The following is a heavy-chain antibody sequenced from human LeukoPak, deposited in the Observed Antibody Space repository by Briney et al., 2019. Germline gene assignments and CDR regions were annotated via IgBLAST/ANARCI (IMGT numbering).Heavy chain of an antibody. D-gene: IGHD1-14*01. CDR2: IDNDGSDT. CDR1: GFPFSSYW. V-gene: IGHV3-74*01. CDR3: ARGGFHHGFDI. J-gene: IGHJ3*02. Sequence: GGSLRLSCAASGFPFSSYWIHWVRQAPGKGLAWVSRIDNDGSDTIFADSVKGRFTLSRDNAKNTVYLQMNSLRAEDTAVYYCARGGFHHGFDIWGQGTMDTVS.